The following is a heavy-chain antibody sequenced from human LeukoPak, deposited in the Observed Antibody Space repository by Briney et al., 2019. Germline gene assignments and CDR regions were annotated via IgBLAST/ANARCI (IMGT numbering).Heavy chain of an antibody. Sequence: GASVKVSCKASGYTFTNYAISWVRQAPGQGLEWMGWISPSNDNTNYAQNLQGRVTMTTDISTNTAYMELRSLTSDDTAVYFCATESGTNWFDPWGQGTLVTVSS. V-gene: IGHV1-18*01. D-gene: IGHD1-26*01. CDR1: GYTFTNYA. CDR2: ISPSNDNT. J-gene: IGHJ5*02. CDR3: ATESGTNWFDP.